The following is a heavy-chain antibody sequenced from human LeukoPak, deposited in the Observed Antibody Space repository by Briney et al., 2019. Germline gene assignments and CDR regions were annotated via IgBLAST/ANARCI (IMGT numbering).Heavy chain of an antibody. V-gene: IGHV1-69*05. CDR2: IIPIFGTA. Sequence: SVKVSCKASGGTFSSYAISWVRQAPGQGLEWMGGIIPIFGTANYAQKFRGRVTITTDESTSTAYMELSSLRSEDTAVYYCARPREDYSTSGKYYYMDVWGKGTTVTVSS. D-gene: IGHD4-11*01. J-gene: IGHJ6*03. CDR1: GGTFSSYA. CDR3: ARPREDYSTSGKYYYMDV.